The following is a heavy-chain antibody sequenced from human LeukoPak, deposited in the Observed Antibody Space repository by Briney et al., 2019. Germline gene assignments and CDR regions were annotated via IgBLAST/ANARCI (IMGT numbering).Heavy chain of an antibody. CDR3: ARDHVPAAAYYYYGMDV. V-gene: IGHV3-33*01. J-gene: IGHJ6*02. CDR1: GFTFSSYG. Sequence: GGSLRLSRAASGFTFSSYGMHWVRQAPGKGLEWVAAIWYDGSNKYYADSVKGRFTISRDNSKNTLYLQMNSLRAEDTAVYYCARDHVPAAAYYYYGMDVWGQGTTVTVSS. D-gene: IGHD2-2*01. CDR2: IWYDGSNK.